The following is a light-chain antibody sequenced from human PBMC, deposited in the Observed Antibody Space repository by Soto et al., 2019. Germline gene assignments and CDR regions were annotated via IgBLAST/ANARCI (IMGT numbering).Light chain of an antibody. CDR2: GAS. CDR1: QSVSSSY. CDR3: QQYCISPPIT. V-gene: IGKV3-20*01. Sequence: EIVLTQSPGTLSLSPGERATLSCRASQSVSSSYLAWYQQKPGQAPRLLIYGASSRATGIPDRFSGSGSGTDLTLTISRLEPEDFAVYYCQQYCISPPITFGQGTRLEMK. J-gene: IGKJ5*01.